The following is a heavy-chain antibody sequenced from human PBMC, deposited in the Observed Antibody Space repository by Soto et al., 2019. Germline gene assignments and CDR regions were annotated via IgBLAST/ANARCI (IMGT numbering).Heavy chain of an antibody. Sequence: EVQLLASGGGLAQPGGSLRLSCAASGFSFRIYAMNWVRQAPGKGLEWVSVMIGDGTSWDYADSVRGRFTISRDNSKNTLYLQMNNLRTEDTAVYYCAKDLRPVGRYDLDSWGQGTLVIVSS. CDR3: AKDLRPVGRYDLDS. D-gene: IGHD1-26*01. J-gene: IGHJ4*02. CDR2: MIGDGTSW. CDR1: GFSFRIYA. V-gene: IGHV3-23*01.